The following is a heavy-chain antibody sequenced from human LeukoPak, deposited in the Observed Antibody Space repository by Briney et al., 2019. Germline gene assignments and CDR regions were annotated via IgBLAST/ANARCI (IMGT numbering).Heavy chain of an antibody. V-gene: IGHV1-69*13. Sequence: SVKVSCKASGGTFSSYAISWVRQAPGQGLEWMGGIIPIFGTANYAQKFQGRVTITADESTGTAYMELSSLRSEDTAVYYCAREDGYSSGWYYFDYWGQGTLVTVSS. CDR2: IIPIFGTA. CDR3: AREDGYSSGWYYFDY. D-gene: IGHD6-19*01. J-gene: IGHJ4*02. CDR1: GGTFSSYA.